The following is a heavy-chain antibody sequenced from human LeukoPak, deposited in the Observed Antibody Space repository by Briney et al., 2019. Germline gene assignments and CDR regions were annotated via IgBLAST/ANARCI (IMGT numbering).Heavy chain of an antibody. Sequence: QVQLQESGPGLVKPSQTLSLTGTVSGGSIGSGGYYWSWIRQHPGKGLAWIGYIYYSGITYYNPSLKSRVTISVDTSKNQFTLKLSSVTDADTAVYYCTREHGVLLWFGELWGAFDIWGQGTMVTVSS. J-gene: IGHJ3*02. CDR1: GGSIGSGGYY. CDR3: TREHGVLLWFGELWGAFDI. V-gene: IGHV4-31*03. CDR2: IYYSGIT. D-gene: IGHD3-10*01.